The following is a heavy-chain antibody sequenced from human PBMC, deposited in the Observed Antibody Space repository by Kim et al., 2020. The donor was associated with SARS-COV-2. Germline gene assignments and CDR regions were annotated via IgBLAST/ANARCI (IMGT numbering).Heavy chain of an antibody. CDR2: IYYSGST. CDR3: ASPQPPARIVYGGNAAFDI. J-gene: IGHJ3*02. D-gene: IGHD4-17*01. CDR1: GGSISSGGYY. V-gene: IGHV4-31*03. Sequence: SETLSLTCTVSGGSISSGGYYWSWIRQHPGKGLEWIGYIYYSGSTYYNPSLKSRVTISVDTSKNQFSLKLSSVTAADTAVYYCASPQPPARIVYGGNAAFDIWGQGTMVTVSS.